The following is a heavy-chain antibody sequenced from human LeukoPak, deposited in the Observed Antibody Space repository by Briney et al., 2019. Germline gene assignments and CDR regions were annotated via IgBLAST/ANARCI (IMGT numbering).Heavy chain of an antibody. Sequence: GGSLRLSCAASGFTFSSYWMSWVRQAPGRGLEWVSYISSSGSTIYYADSVKGRFTISRDNAKNSLYLQMNSLKAEDTAAYYCARVHSSGYRDFDYWGQGTLVTVSS. V-gene: IGHV3-48*04. J-gene: IGHJ4*02. CDR3: ARVHSSGYRDFDY. CDR2: ISSSGSTI. CDR1: GFTFSSYW. D-gene: IGHD3-22*01.